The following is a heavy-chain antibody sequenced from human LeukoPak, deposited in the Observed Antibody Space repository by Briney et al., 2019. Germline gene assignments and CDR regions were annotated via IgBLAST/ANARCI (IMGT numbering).Heavy chain of an antibody. CDR2: ISGSGGST. CDR3: ASDRKPLKVDY. Sequence: GGSLRLSCAASGFTFSSYAMSWVRQAPGKGLEWVSAISGSGGSTYYADSVKGRFTISRDYSKNTLYLQTNSLRAEDTAVYYCASDRKPLKVDYWGQGTLVTVSS. CDR1: GFTFSSYA. V-gene: IGHV3-23*01. J-gene: IGHJ4*02.